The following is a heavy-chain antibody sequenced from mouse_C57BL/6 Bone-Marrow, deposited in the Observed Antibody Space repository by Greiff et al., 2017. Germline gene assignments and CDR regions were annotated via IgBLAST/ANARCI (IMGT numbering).Heavy chain of an antibody. Sequence: QVQLQQSGPELVKPGASVKISCKASGYSFTSYYIHWVKQRPGQGLEWIGWIYPGSGNTKYNEKFKGKATLTADTSSSTAYMQLSSLTSEDSAVYYCARSANWAFDYWGQGTTLTVSS. CDR2: IYPGSGNT. J-gene: IGHJ2*01. D-gene: IGHD4-1*01. CDR1: GYSFTSYY. CDR3: ARSANWAFDY. V-gene: IGHV1-66*01.